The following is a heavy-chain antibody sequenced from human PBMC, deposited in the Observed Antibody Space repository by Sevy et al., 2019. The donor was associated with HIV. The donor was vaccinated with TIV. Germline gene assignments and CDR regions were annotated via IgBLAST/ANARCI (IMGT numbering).Heavy chain of an antibody. V-gene: IGHV3-48*03. CDR3: ARDLAMTTVTTYYGMDV. Sequence: GGSLRLSCAASGFTFSSYEMNWVRQAPGKGLEWVSYISSSGSTIYYADSVKGRFTISRDNAKNSLYLQMNSLRAEDTAVYDCARDLAMTTVTTYYGMDVWGQGTTVTVSS. CDR2: ISSSGSTI. CDR1: GFTFSSYE. D-gene: IGHD4-4*01. J-gene: IGHJ6*02.